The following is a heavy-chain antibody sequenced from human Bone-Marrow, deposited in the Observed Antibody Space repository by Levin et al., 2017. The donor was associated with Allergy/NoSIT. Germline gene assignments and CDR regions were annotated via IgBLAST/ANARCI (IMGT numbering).Heavy chain of an antibody. CDR2: INPNSGGT. D-gene: IGHD1-26*01. Sequence: VASVKVSCKASGYTFAGFYIHWVRQAPGQRPEWIGWINPNSGGTNYAEKFRGRVTMTRDTSISTVYMELSRLRSDDTAFFYCAKDRAGGSPSRVSDYWGQGTLVTVSS. CDR1: GYTFAGFY. J-gene: IGHJ4*02. CDR3: AKDRAGGSPSRVSDY. V-gene: IGHV1-2*02.